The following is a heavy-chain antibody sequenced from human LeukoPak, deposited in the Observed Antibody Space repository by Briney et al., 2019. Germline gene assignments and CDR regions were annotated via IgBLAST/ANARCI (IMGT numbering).Heavy chain of an antibody. CDR2: ISGSGGGT. V-gene: IGHV3-23*01. J-gene: IGHJ4*02. CDR1: GFTFSSYA. CDR3: AKGPKYYYDSGGYLDY. D-gene: IGHD3-22*01. Sequence: GGSLRLSCAASGFTFSSYAMSWVRQAPGKGLEWVSAISGSGGGTYYADSVKGRFTISRDNSKNTLYLQMNSLRAEDTAVYYCAKGPKYYYDSGGYLDYWGQGTLVTVSS.